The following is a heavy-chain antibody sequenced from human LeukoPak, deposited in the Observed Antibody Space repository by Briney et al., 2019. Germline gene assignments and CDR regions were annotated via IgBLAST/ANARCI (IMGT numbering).Heavy chain of an antibody. CDR1: GFSLTASGVG. CDR3: AQDSGYTSSWYAGFDY. V-gene: IGHV2-5*01. D-gene: IGHD6-13*01. Sequence: SGPTLVNPPQTLTLTCTFSGFSLTASGVGVGWIRQPPGKALEWLALNYWNDDKRYSPFLRSRLTITKDTSKNQVVLTMTNVDPMDTATYYCAQDSGYTSSWYAGFDYWGRGTLVTVSS. CDR2: NYWNDDK. J-gene: IGHJ4*02.